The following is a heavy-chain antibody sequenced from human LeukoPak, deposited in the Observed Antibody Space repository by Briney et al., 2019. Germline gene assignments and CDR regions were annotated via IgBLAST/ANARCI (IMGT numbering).Heavy chain of an antibody. CDR2: IYSSGST. CDR1: GDSISGFY. CDR3: ARGVVITFGGAADY. V-gene: IGHV4-59*01. Sequence: SETRSLTCTVSGDSISGFYWSWIRQPPGEGLEWIGDIYSSGSTNYNPSLRSRVTISIDTSKNQFSLKLNSVTAADTAVYYCARGVVITFGGAADYWGQGALVTVSS. J-gene: IGHJ4*02. D-gene: IGHD3-16*01.